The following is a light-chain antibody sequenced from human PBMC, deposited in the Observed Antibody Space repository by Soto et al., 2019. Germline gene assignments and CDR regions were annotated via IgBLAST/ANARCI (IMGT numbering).Light chain of an antibody. CDR1: NSDIGNYNL. CDR3: CSYAGTRDV. Sequence: QSALTQPASVSGSPGQSITISCTGTNSDIGNYNLVSWYQQHPGKAPKLMIYDVSKRPSGVSNRFSGSKSDNTASLTISGLQAEEEADYYCCSYAGTRDVFGGGTQLTVL. V-gene: IGLV2-23*02. J-gene: IGLJ2*01. CDR2: DVS.